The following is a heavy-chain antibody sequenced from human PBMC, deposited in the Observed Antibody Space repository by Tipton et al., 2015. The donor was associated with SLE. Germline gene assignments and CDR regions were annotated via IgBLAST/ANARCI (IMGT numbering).Heavy chain of an antibody. Sequence: QVQLVQSGAEVKKPGASVKVSCKASGSTFTGYYMHWVRQAPGQGLEWMGWINPNSGGTNYSQKFQGRVPMARDTSISTAYMELSRLRSGDTAVYYCARIAVAGTEVFDYWGQGTLVTVSS. CDR2: INPNSGGT. CDR3: ARIAVAGTEVFDY. V-gene: IGHV1-2*02. CDR1: GSTFTGYY. D-gene: IGHD6-19*01. J-gene: IGHJ4*02.